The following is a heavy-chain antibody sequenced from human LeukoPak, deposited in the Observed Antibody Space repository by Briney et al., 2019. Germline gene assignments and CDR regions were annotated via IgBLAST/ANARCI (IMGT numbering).Heavy chain of an antibody. J-gene: IGHJ5*02. CDR3: ARARERSIAARGTYWFDP. D-gene: IGHD6-6*01. Sequence: GASVKVSCKASGYTFTSYEINWVRQATGQGLEWVGWMNPNSGNTGYAQKFQGRVTMTRNTSISTAYMELSSLRSEDKAVYYCARARERSIAARGTYWFDPWGQGTLVTVSS. CDR2: MNPNSGNT. CDR1: GYTFTSYE. V-gene: IGHV1-8*01.